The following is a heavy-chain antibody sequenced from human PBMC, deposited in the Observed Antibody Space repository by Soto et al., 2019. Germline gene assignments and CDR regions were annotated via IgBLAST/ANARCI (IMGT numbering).Heavy chain of an antibody. CDR2: ISYDGSNK. D-gene: IGHD3-22*01. J-gene: IGHJ5*02. CDR1: GFTFSSYA. Sequence: GGSLRLSCAASGFTFSSYAMHWVRQAPGKGLEWVAVISYDGSNKYYADSVKGRFTISRGNSKNTLYLQMNSLRAEDTAVYYCARDTARPYYYHSSGYRLDPWGQGTLVTVSS. V-gene: IGHV3-30-3*01. CDR3: ARDTARPYYYHSSGYRLDP.